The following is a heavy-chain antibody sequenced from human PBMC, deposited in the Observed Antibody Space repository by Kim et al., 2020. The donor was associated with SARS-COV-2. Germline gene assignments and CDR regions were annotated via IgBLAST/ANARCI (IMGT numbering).Heavy chain of an antibody. CDR2: INPNSGGT. CDR1: GYTFTGYY. Sequence: ASVKVSCKASGYTFTGYYMHWVRQAPGQGLEWMGWINPNSGGTNYAQKFQGRVTMTRDTSISTAYMELSRLRSDDTAVYYCARVVPAATRTQFDYWGQGTLVTVSS. D-gene: IGHD2-2*01. J-gene: IGHJ4*02. V-gene: IGHV1-2*02. CDR3: ARVVPAATRTQFDY.